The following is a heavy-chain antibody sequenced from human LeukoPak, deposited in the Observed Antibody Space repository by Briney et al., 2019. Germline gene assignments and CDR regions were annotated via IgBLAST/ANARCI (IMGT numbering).Heavy chain of an antibody. Sequence: GESLKISCKGSGYTFTNYWIAWVRQKPGKGLEWMGIIYPGDSDTRYSPSFQGQVTISADKSINTAYLQWSSLKASDSAIYYCTRPSCSGDTCYYLDYWGQGTQVTVSS. V-gene: IGHV5-51*01. CDR1: GYTFTNYW. CDR3: TRPSCSGDTCYYLDY. D-gene: IGHD2-15*01. CDR2: IYPGDSDT. J-gene: IGHJ4*02.